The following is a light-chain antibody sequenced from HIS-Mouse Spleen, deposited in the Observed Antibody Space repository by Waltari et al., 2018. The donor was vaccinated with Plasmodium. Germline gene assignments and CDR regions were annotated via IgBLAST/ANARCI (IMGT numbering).Light chain of an antibody. CDR1: SLRSYY. J-gene: IGLJ3*02. Sequence: SSELTQDPAVSVALGQTVRITCQGDSLRSYYASWYQQKPGQAPVLVIYGKNNRPSGIPDRLYGSSSGNTASLTITGTQAEDEADYYCNSRDSSGNHWVFGGGTKLTVL. V-gene: IGLV3-19*01. CDR3: NSRDSSGNHWV. CDR2: GKN.